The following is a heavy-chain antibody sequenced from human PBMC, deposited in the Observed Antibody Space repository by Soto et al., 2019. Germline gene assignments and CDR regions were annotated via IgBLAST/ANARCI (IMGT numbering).Heavy chain of an antibody. CDR3: ARHIPYSSSWESFDY. V-gene: IGHV4-59*08. D-gene: IGHD6-13*01. CDR2: IYYSGST. J-gene: IGHJ4*02. Sequence: PSETLSLTCTVSGRSISSYYWSWIRPPPGKGLEWIGYIYYSGSTNYNPSLKSRVTISVDTSKNQFSLKLSSVTAADTAVYYCARHIPYSSSWESFDYWGQGTLVTVSS. CDR1: GRSISSYY.